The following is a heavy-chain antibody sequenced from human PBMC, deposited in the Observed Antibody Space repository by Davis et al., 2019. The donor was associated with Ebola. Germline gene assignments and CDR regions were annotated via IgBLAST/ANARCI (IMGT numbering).Heavy chain of an antibody. D-gene: IGHD1-1*01. CDR3: ARPPRSTGTSQARLPDWYFDL. V-gene: IGHV5-51*01. CDR2: IYPGDSDT. Sequence: PGGSLRLSCKGSGYSFTSYWIGWVRQMPGKGLEWMGIIYPGDSDTRYSPSFQGQVTISADKSISTAYLQWSSLKASDTAMYYCARPPRSTGTSQARLPDWYFDLWGRGTLVTVSS. CDR1: GYSFTSYW. J-gene: IGHJ2*01.